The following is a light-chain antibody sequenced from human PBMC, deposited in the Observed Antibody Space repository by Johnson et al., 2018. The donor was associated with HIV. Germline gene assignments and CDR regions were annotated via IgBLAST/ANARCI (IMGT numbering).Light chain of an antibody. CDR3: GTWDSSLSAHYV. Sequence: QSVLTQPPSVSAAPGQKVTISCSGSSSNIGNNYVSWYQQLPGTAPKLLIYDNNKRPSGIPDRFSGSKSGTSATLGITGHQTGDEADYYCGTWDSSLSAHYVFGTGTKVTVL. CDR2: DNN. CDR1: SSNIGNNY. J-gene: IGLJ1*01. V-gene: IGLV1-51*01.